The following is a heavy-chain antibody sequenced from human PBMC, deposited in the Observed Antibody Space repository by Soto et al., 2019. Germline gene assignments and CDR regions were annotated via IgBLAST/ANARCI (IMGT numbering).Heavy chain of an antibody. D-gene: IGHD6-13*01. CDR2: MNPGSGKT. CDR3: ARMASAGTLNWFDP. J-gene: IGHJ5*02. V-gene: IGHV1-8*01. Sequence: SSVLQAAGQGLEWLGWMNPGSGKTGYASKFQGRVAMTRDASTGTSHLELSSLTSDDTAVYYCARMASAGTLNWFDPWGQGSLVTV.